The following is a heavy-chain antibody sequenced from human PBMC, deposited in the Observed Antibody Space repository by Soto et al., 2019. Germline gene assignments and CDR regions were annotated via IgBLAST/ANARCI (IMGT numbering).Heavy chain of an antibody. CDR2: ISHLEST. CDR1: GASIRYGGFS. Sequence: TLSLTCTVSGASIRYGGFSWSWIRQSPGKGLEWIGYISHLESTYFHPSFKSRLTMSIDWTRNQFSLKLSSVTAADMAVYYCARGGRYDPFDYRGQRALVTVSA. J-gene: IGHJ4*02. V-gene: IGHV4-30-2*06. CDR3: ARGGRYDPFDY. D-gene: IGHD2-15*01.